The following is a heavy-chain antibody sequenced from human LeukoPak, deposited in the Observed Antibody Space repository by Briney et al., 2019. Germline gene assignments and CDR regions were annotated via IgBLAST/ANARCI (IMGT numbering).Heavy chain of an antibody. CDR1: GYTFTTYY. V-gene: IGHV1-46*01. J-gene: IGHJ4*02. D-gene: IGHD2-15*01. CDR3: ARDPGSDCSGGSCYLDY. CDR2: INPSGGST. Sequence: ASVKVSCKASGYTFTTYYMHWVRQAPGQGLEWMGIINPSGGSTSYAQKFQGRVTMTRDTSTGTVYMQLSSLRSEDTAVYYCARDPGSDCSGGSCYLDYWGQGALVTVSP.